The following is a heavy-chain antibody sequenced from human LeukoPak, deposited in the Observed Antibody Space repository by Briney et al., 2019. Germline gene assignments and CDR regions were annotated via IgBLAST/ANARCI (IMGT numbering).Heavy chain of an antibody. CDR3: AKDYYSNYVPYYFDY. D-gene: IGHD4-11*01. V-gene: IGHV3-30-3*01. Sequence: GGSLRLSCAASGFTFSSYAFHWVRQAPGKGLEWVAVISYDGSNKYYADSVKGRFTISRDNSKNTLYLQMNSLRVEDTAVYYCAKDYYSNYVPYYFDYWGQGTLVTVSS. J-gene: IGHJ4*02. CDR2: ISYDGSNK. CDR1: GFTFSSYA.